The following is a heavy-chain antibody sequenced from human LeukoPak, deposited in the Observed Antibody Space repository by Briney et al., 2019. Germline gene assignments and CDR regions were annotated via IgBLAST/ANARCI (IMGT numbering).Heavy chain of an antibody. V-gene: IGHV3-66*01. D-gene: IGHD3-22*01. Sequence: GSLRLSCTVSGFTVSNNYMSWVRQAPGKGLEWVSVIYSGDTTYYADSVRDGFTISTDNSKNTLYLQMNSLRAEDTAVYYCARGFHRYNYDSGAYSVYWGQGTLVTVSS. CDR2: IYSGDTT. J-gene: IGHJ4*02. CDR1: GFTVSNNY. CDR3: ARGFHRYNYDSGAYSVY.